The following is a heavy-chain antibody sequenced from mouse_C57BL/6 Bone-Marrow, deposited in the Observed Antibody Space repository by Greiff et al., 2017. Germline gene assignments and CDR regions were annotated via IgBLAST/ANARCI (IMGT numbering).Heavy chain of an antibody. J-gene: IGHJ3*01. Sequence: QVQLKQPGAELVKPGASVKVSCKASGYTFTSYWMHWVKQRPGQGLEWIGRIHPSDSDTNYNQKFKGKATLTVDKSSSTAYRQLSSLTSEDSAVYYDASGRDYDGAWFAYWGQGTLVTVSA. D-gene: IGHD2-4*01. V-gene: IGHV1-74*01. CDR2: IHPSDSDT. CDR3: ASGRDYDGAWFAY. CDR1: GYTFTSYW.